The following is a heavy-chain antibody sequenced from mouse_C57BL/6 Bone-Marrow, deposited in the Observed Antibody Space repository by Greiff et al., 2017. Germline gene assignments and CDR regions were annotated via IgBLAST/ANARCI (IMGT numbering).Heavy chain of an antibody. CDR2: IWTGGGT. CDR1: GFSLTSYA. CDR3: ARIIGYYYGSSWYFDV. D-gene: IGHD1-1*01. V-gene: IGHV2-9-1*01. Sequence: QVQLKESGPGLVAPSQSLSITCTVSGFSLTSYAISWVRQPPGKGLEWLGVIWTGGGTNYNSALKSRLSISKDNSKSQVFLKMNSLQTDDTARYYCARIIGYYYGSSWYFDVWGTGTTVTVSS. J-gene: IGHJ1*03.